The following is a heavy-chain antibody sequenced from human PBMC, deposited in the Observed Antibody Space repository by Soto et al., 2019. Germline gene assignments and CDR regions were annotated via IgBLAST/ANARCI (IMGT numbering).Heavy chain of an antibody. Sequence: QITLTESGPTLVKPTQTLTLTCTFSGISLTNSGVGVSWIRQPPGKALEWLAVIYWDDAKHFSPSQKSRLTITKDTSKNQVVLTMTNMDSVDTATYFCAHMDFDLYGMDVWGQGTTVIVSS. V-gene: IGHV2-5*02. CDR3: AHMDFDLYGMDV. CDR1: GISLTNSGVG. J-gene: IGHJ6*02. D-gene: IGHD3-9*01. CDR2: IYWDDAK.